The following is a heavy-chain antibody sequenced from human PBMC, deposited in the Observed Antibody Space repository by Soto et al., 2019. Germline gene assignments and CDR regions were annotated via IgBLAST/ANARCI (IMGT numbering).Heavy chain of an antibody. J-gene: IGHJ6*03. Sequence: SETLSLTCTVSGGSISSSSYYWGWIRQPPGKGLEWIGSIYYSGSTYYNPSLKSRVTISVDTSKNQFSLKLSSVTAADTAVYYCARQDYGDYLGNYYYYMDVWGKGTTVTVSS. V-gene: IGHV4-39*01. CDR3: ARQDYGDYLGNYYYYMDV. CDR1: GGSISSSSYY. CDR2: IYYSGST. D-gene: IGHD4-17*01.